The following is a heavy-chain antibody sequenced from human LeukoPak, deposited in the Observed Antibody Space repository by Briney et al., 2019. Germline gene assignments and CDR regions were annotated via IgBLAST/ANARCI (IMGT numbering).Heavy chain of an antibody. Sequence: GGSLRLSYAASGFTFSSCAMSWVRQAPGKGLEWVSTISGSGGSTYYADSVKGRFTISRDNSQNTLYLQMNSLRAEDTAIYFCARAPGEYNFGSFDYWGQGALVTVSS. D-gene: IGHD5-18*01. CDR2: ISGSGGST. CDR3: ARAPGEYNFGSFDY. J-gene: IGHJ4*02. CDR1: GFTFSSCA. V-gene: IGHV3-23*01.